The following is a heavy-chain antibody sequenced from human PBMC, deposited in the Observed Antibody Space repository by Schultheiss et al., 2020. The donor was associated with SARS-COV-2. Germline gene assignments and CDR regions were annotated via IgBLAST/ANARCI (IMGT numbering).Heavy chain of an antibody. CDR1: GFTFSSYA. CDR2: INSDGSST. D-gene: IGHD4-17*01. V-gene: IGHV3-74*01. Sequence: GGSLRLSCAVSGFTFSSYAMHWVRQAPGKGLVWVSRINSDGSSTSYADSVKGRFTISRDNAKNTLYLQMNSLRAEDTAVYYCARVGYGDYVAYWGQGTLVTVSS. J-gene: IGHJ4*02. CDR3: ARVGYGDYVAY.